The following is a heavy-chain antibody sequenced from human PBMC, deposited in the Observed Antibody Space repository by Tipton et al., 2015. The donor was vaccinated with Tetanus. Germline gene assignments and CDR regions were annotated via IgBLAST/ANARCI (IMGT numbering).Heavy chain of an antibody. CDR1: GFTFSSYS. CDR2: ISSSSGYI. Sequence: SLRLSCAASGFTFSSYSMNWVRQAPGKGLEWVSSISSSSGYIYYADSVKGRFTISRDNAKNSLYLQMNSLRAEDTAVYYCARDPIIAARSPDSEHYWGRGTLVTVSS. V-gene: IGHV3-21*01. D-gene: IGHD6-6*01. J-gene: IGHJ4*02. CDR3: ARDPIIAARSPDSEHY.